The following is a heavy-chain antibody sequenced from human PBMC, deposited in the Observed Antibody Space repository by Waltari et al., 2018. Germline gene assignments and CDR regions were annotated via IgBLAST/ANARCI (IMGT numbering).Heavy chain of an antibody. CDR2: IYYSGST. V-gene: IGHV4-39*07. Sequence: QLQLQESGPGLVKPSETLSLTCTVSGGSISSSSYYWGWIRQPPGKGLEWIGSIYYSGSTYYSPSLKSRVTISVDTSKNQFSLKLSSVTAADTAVYYCARDGGGSSSPFDYWGQGTLVTVSS. D-gene: IGHD6-6*01. CDR3: ARDGGGSSSPFDY. CDR1: GGSISSSSYY. J-gene: IGHJ4*02.